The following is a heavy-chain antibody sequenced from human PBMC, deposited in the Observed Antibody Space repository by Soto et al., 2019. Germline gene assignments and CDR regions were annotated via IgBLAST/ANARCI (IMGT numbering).Heavy chain of an antibody. CDR3: ARGSSQENWFDP. CDR1: GGSISSGGYY. Sequence: TLSLTCTVSGGSISSGGYYWSWIRQHPGKGLEWIGYIYYSGSTYYNPSLKSRVTISVDTSKNQFSLKLSSVTAADTAVYYCARGSSQENWFDPWGQGTLVTVSS. V-gene: IGHV4-31*03. CDR2: IYYSGST. J-gene: IGHJ5*02.